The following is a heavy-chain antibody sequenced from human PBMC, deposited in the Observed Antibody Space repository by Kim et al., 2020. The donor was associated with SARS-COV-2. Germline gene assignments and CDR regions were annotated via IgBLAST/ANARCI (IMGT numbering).Heavy chain of an antibody. V-gene: IGHV3-30*18. J-gene: IGHJ4*02. CDR3: AKESHSSGYYYPYYFDY. Sequence: GESLRLSCAASGFTFSSYGMHWVRQAPGKGLEWVAVISYDGSNKYYADSVKGRFTISRDNSKNTLYLQMNSLRAEDTAVYYCAKESHSSGYYYPYYFDYWGQGTLVTVSS. D-gene: IGHD3-22*01. CDR2: ISYDGSNK. CDR1: GFTFSSYG.